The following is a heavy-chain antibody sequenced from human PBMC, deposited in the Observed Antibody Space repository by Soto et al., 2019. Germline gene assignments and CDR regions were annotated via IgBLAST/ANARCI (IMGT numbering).Heavy chain of an antibody. V-gene: IGHV3-30*18. J-gene: IGHJ6*02. D-gene: IGHD7-27*01. CDR2: ITYEGSQI. CDR3: AKGRGEMNWANYYGLDV. Sequence: QVQLVESGRGVVQPGRSLRLSCAASGFTFPRFGVHWVRQAPGKGLEWVALITYEGSQIYYADAVKGRFTISRDNGDNTLSLQMDNLRTEDTATYFCAKGRGEMNWANYYGLDVWGQGTTVTVSS. CDR1: GFTFPRFG.